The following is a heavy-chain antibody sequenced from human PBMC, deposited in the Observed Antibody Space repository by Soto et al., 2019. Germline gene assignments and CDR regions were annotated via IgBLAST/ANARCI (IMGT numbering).Heavy chain of an antibody. CDR2: IYSGGST. D-gene: IGHD2-15*01. CDR3: ARGYCSGGSGYRSLSYFDY. V-gene: IGHV3-66*01. CDR1: GFTVSSNY. Sequence: SLRRSCAASGFTVSSNYMSWVRQAPGKGLEWVSVIYSGGSTYYADSVKGRFTISRDNSKNTLYLQMNSLRAEDTAVYYCARGYCSGGSGYRSLSYFDYWGQGTLVTGSS. J-gene: IGHJ4*02.